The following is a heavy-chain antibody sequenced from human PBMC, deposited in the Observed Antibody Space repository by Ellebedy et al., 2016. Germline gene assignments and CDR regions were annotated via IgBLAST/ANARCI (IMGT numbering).Heavy chain of an antibody. J-gene: IGHJ6*03. D-gene: IGHD2-2*01. CDR1: GGSFSGYY. CDR2: INHSGST. V-gene: IGHV4-34*01. CDR3: ARVVPAYMDV. Sequence: SETLSLTXAVYGGSFSGYYWSWIRQPPGKGLEWIGEINHSGSTNYNPSLKSRVTISVDTSKNQFSLKLSSVTAADTAVYYCARVVPAYMDVWGKGTTVTVSS.